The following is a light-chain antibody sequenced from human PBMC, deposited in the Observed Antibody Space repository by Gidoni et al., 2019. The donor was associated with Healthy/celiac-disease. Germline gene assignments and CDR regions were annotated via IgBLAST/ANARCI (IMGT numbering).Light chain of an antibody. V-gene: IGKV3-15*01. CDR2: GAS. Sequence: EIVMTQSPATLSVSPGESAPFPCRASQSVSSNLSWYQQKPGQAPRLLIYGASTRATSIPARLSGSGSGTEFTLTISSMQSEDFAVYYCQQYNNWLPWTFGQGTKVEIK. CDR1: QSVSSN. CDR3: QQYNNWLPWT. J-gene: IGKJ1*01.